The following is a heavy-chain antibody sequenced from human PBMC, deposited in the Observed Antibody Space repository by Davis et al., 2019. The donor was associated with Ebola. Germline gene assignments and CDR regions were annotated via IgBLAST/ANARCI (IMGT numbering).Heavy chain of an antibody. V-gene: IGHV3-48*01. D-gene: IGHD6-6*01. CDR2: ISSSSSTI. CDR3: ARDWPSSSIGGNFDY. Sequence: PGGSLRLSCAASGFTFSSYSMNWVRQAPGKGLEWVSYISSSSSTIYYADSVKGRFTISRDNSKNTLYLQMNSLRAEDTAVYYCARDWPSSSIGGNFDYWGQGTLVTVSS. CDR1: GFTFSSYS. J-gene: IGHJ4*02.